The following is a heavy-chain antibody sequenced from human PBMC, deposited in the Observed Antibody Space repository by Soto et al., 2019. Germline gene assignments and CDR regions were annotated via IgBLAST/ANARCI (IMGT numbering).Heavy chain of an antibody. CDR2: IDPSDSYT. Sequence: GESLKISCQGSGYSFTSYWVSWVRQMPGKGLEWMGRIDPSDSYTNYSPSFQGHVTISADKSISTAYLQWSSLKASDTAMYYCAGPPLGSSWGGMDVWGQGTTVTVSS. J-gene: IGHJ6*02. CDR1: GYSFTSYW. CDR3: AGPPLGSSWGGMDV. D-gene: IGHD6-13*01. V-gene: IGHV5-10-1*01.